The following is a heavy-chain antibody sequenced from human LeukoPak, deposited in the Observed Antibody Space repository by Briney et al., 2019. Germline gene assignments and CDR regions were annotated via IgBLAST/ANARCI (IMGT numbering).Heavy chain of an antibody. V-gene: IGHV3-48*01. CDR1: GFTFSSYS. J-gene: IGHJ1*01. CDR3: ARDLSAPPHYYYDSSEYSQH. CDR2: ISSSSSTI. Sequence: GGSLRLSCAASGFTFSSYSMNWVRQAPGKGLEWVSYISSSSSTIYYADSVKGRFTISRDNAKNSLYLQMNSLRAEDTAVYYCARDLSAPPHYYYDSSEYSQHWGQGTLVTVSS. D-gene: IGHD3-22*01.